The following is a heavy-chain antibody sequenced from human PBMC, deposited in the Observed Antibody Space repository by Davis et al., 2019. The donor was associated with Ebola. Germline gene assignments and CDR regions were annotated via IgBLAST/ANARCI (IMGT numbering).Heavy chain of an antibody. V-gene: IGHV1-46*02. Sequence: ASVKVSCKASGYTFNDYYIHWVRQAPGQGLEWMGIIDPTTGRTTYTQTFQGRVTMSRNTSISTAYMELSSLRSEDTAVYYCARLYGDLYYYGMDVWGQGTTVTVSS. D-gene: IGHD4-17*01. J-gene: IGHJ6*02. CDR2: IDPTTGRT. CDR1: GYTFNDYY. CDR3: ARLYGDLYYYGMDV.